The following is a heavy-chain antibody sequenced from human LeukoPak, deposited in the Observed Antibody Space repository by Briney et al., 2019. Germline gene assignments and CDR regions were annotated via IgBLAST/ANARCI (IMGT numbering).Heavy chain of an antibody. J-gene: IGHJ4*02. CDR1: GFTFSSHW. CDR3: ARDVERGVRGATAHDY. Sequence: GGSLRLSCAASGFTFSSHWMSWVRQAPGKGLEWVANIKQDGSEKYYVDSVKGRFPISRDNAKNSLYLQMNSLRADDTAVYYCARDVERGVRGATAHDYWGQGTLVTVSS. CDR2: IKQDGSEK. D-gene: IGHD3-10*01. V-gene: IGHV3-7*01.